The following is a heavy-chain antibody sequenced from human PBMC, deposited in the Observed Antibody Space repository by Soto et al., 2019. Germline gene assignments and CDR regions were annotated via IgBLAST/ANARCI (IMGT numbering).Heavy chain of an antibody. CDR2: ISAYNGNT. CDR1: GYTFTSYG. Sequence: ASVKVSCKASGYTFTSYGISWVRQAPGQGLEWMGWISAYNGNTNYEQKLQGRVTMTTDTSTSTAYMELRSLRSDDTAVYYCARAVVVPAAISSWFDPWGQGTLVTVSS. V-gene: IGHV1-18*04. J-gene: IGHJ5*02. D-gene: IGHD2-2*01. CDR3: ARAVVVPAAISSWFDP.